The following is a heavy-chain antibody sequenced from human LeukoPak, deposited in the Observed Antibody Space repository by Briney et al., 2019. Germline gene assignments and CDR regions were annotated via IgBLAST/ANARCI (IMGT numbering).Heavy chain of an antibody. CDR2: ISNNGGRT. V-gene: IGHV3-23*01. J-gene: IGHJ4*02. CDR1: GFSFSSNT. CDR3: ARDEDTSALSEY. D-gene: IGHD2/OR15-2a*01. Sequence: GGSLRLSCAGSGFSFSSNTMSWVRQAPGRGLEWVSAISNNGGRTDYADSVKGRFTVSRDNSKSTLYLHMDSLRAEDTAVYYCARDEDTSALSEYWGQGTLVTVSS.